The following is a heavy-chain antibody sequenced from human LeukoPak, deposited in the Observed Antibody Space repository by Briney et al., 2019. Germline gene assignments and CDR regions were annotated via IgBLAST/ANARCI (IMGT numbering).Heavy chain of an antibody. Sequence: PGGSLRLSCAASAFTFSNYWMSWVRQAPGKGLEWVANIKQDGSEKYYVDSVKGRFTISRDNTKNSLYLQMNSLIAEDAAVYYCARDCWSSGSHDYWGQGTLVTVSS. J-gene: IGHJ4*02. CDR3: ARDCWSSGSHDY. V-gene: IGHV3-7*01. D-gene: IGHD3-10*01. CDR1: AFTFSNYW. CDR2: IKQDGSEK.